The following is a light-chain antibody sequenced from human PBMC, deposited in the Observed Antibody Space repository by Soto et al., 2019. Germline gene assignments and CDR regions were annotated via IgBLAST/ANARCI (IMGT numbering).Light chain of an antibody. CDR1: QSVLYSSNNKNY. J-gene: IGKJ5*01. CDR2: WAS. Sequence: DIVMTQSPDSLAVSLGERATINCKSSQSVLYSSNNKNYLAWYQQKQGQPPKLLIYWASTRESGVPDRFSGSGSGTDFTLTISSLQAEDVAVYYCQQYYSTITVGQGTRLEIK. CDR3: QQYYSTIT. V-gene: IGKV4-1*01.